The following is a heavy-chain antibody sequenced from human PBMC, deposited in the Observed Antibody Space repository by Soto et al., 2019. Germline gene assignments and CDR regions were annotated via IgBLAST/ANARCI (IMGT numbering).Heavy chain of an antibody. CDR2: INPNSGGT. CDR3: AKQRITVDEGSHPFDY. CDR1: GYTFTGYY. V-gene: IGHV1-2*04. J-gene: IGHJ4*02. Sequence: GASVKVSCKASGYTFTGYYMHWVRQAPGQGLEWMGWINPNSGGTNYAQKFQGWVTMTRDTSISTAYMELNSLRAEDTAVYYCAKQRITVDEGSHPFDYWGQGTLVPVSS. D-gene: IGHD3-16*01.